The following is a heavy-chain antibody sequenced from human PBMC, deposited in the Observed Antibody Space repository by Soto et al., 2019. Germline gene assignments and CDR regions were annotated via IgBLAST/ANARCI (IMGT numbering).Heavy chain of an antibody. CDR3: ARVPAYIVVVVAARGWFDP. J-gene: IGHJ5*02. V-gene: IGHV4-34*01. CDR1: GGSISSYY. CDR2: INHSGST. D-gene: IGHD2-15*01. Sequence: SETLSLTCSVSGGSISSYYWSWIRQPPGKGLEWIGEINHSGSTNYNPSLKSRVTISVDTSKNQFSLKLSSVTAADTAVYYCARVPAYIVVVVAARGWFDPWGQGTLVTVSS.